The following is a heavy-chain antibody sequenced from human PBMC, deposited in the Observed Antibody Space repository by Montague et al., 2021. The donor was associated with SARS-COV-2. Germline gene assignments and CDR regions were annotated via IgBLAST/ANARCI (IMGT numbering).Heavy chain of an antibody. J-gene: IGHJ6*01. CDR3: ARMRLGELSFYSFWYYGMDV. CDR1: GFTLSNYA. D-gene: IGHD3-16*02. Sequence: SLRLSCAASGFTLSNYAINWVRQAPGKGLEWVAVISYDGDNKHYADSAKGRFTISRDNSKNTVYLEMNSLRGDDTGVYYCARMRLGELSFYSFWYYGMDVWGKGTTVTVSS. V-gene: IGHV3-30*04. CDR2: ISYDGDNK.